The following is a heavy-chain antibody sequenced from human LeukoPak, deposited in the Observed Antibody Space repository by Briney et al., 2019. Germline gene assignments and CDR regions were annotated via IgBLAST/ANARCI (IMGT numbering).Heavy chain of an antibody. D-gene: IGHD3-10*01. CDR3: ARGGGYYGSGSLYYFDY. CDR2: MNPNSGNT. J-gene: IGHJ4*02. Sequence: ASVKVSCKASGYTFTSYDINWVRQATGQGLEWMGWMNPNSGNTGYAQKFQGRVTMTRNTPISTAYMELSSLRSEDTAVYYCARGGGYYGSGSLYYFDYWGQGTLVTVSS. CDR1: GYTFTSYD. V-gene: IGHV1-8*01.